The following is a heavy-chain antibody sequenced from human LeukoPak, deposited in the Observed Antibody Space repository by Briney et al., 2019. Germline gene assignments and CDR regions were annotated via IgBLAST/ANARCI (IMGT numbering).Heavy chain of an antibody. J-gene: IGHJ6*02. CDR1: GGSFSGYY. V-gene: IGHV4-34*01. D-gene: IGHD3-10*01. CDR2: INHIGST. Sequence: SETLSLTCAVYGGSFSGYYWTWIRQPPGKGLEWIGEINHIGSTNYNPSLKSRVTISEDSSKNQISLKLSSVTAADTAVYYCARSGGRGYYYGMDVWGQGTTVTVSS. CDR3: ARSGGRGYYYGMDV.